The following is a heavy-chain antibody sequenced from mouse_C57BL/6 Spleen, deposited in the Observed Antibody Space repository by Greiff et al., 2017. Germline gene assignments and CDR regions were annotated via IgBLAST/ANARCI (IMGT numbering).Heavy chain of an antibody. CDR1: GYTFTDYE. Sequence: VQLKESGAELVRPGASVTLSCKASGYTFTDYEMHWVKQTPVHGLEWIGAIDPETGGTAYNQKFKGKAILTADKSSSTAYMELRSLTSEDSAVYYCTRGGTGLDYWGQGTTLTVSS. CDR2: IDPETGGT. CDR3: TRGGTGLDY. J-gene: IGHJ2*01. V-gene: IGHV1-15*01. D-gene: IGHD4-1*01.